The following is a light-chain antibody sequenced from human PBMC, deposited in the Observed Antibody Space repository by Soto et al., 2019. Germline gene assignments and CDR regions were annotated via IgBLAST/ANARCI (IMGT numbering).Light chain of an antibody. CDR1: QSISGW. CDR3: QQYSSSSPYT. J-gene: IGKJ2*01. CDR2: DAS. Sequence: DIQMTQSPSTLSASVGDRVTITCRASQSISGWLAWYQQKPGKAPNLLIYDASNMESGVPPRFSGSGSGAEFTLTISSLQPDDFATYYCQQYSSSSPYTFGQGTKLEIK. V-gene: IGKV1-5*01.